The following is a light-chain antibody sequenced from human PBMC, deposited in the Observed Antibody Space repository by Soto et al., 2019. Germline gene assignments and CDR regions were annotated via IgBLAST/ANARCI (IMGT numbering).Light chain of an antibody. CDR3: QHYRCNTWS. V-gene: IGKV1-5*01. CDR1: PSVGPG. CDR2: GAS. Sequence: DIQMSQAPSTLSASVGGRVTITCRASPSVGPGVAWYQQKPGKAPKLLIYGASNLESGVPSRFSDRGSGTEFTLTIPTLQPGEFATYFCQHYRCNTWSFGPGTKVDI. J-gene: IGKJ1*01.